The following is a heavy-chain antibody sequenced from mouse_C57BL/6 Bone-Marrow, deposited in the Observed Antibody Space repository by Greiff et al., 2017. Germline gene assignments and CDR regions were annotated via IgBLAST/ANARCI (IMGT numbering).Heavy chain of an antibody. V-gene: IGHV1-5*01. CDR3: TRFPLYYDYDWFAY. Sequence: VQLKESGTVLARPGASVKMSCKTSGYTFTSYWMHWVKQRPGQGLEWIGAIYPGNSDTSYKQKFKGKAKLTAVTSASTSYMELSSLTNEDSAVYYCTRFPLYYDYDWFAYWGQGTLVTVSA. J-gene: IGHJ3*01. D-gene: IGHD2-4*01. CDR1: GYTFTSYW. CDR2: IYPGNSDT.